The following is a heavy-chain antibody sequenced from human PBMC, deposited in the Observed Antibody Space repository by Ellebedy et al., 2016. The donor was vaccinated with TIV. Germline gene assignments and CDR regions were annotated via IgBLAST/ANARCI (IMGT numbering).Heavy chain of an antibody. J-gene: IGHJ4*02. CDR3: ARVIQAGYSGYHFDY. CDR2: VSSSGYNT. V-gene: IGHV3-23*01. Sequence: GESLKISCAASGFTFSSYAMIWVRQAPGRGLEWVSTVSSSGYNTFYADSVKGRFTISRDNSKNTLYLQMNSLRAEDTAVYYCARVIQAGYSGYHFDYWGQGILVTVSS. CDR1: GFTFSSYA. D-gene: IGHD5-12*01.